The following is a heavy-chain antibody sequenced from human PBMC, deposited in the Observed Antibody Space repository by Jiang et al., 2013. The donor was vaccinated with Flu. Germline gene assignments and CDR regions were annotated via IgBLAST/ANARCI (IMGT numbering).Heavy chain of an antibody. Sequence: PGLVKPSETLSLTCSVSGGSISGSSYYWGWIRQPPGKGLEWIGSIDYSGNTYYNPSLKSRVTISVDTSGNQFSLELSSVTAADTAIYYCARHEGTSAFIRSNWFDPWGQGTQVSVSS. CDR1: GGSISGSSYY. V-gene: IGHV4-39*07. J-gene: IGHJ5*02. D-gene: IGHD2-2*01. CDR3: ARHEGTSAFIRSNWFDP. CDR2: IDYSGNT.